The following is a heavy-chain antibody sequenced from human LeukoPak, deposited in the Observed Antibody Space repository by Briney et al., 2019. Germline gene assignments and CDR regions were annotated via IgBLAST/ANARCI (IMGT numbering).Heavy chain of an antibody. V-gene: IGHV1-8*01. D-gene: IGHD3-3*01. CDR1: GYTFTSYD. CDR2: MNPNSGNT. CDR3: ARAYYDFWSGYTNYYYYYYMDV. Sequence: ASVKVSCKASGYTFTSYDINWVRQATGQGLEWMGWMNPNSGNTGYAQKFQGRVTMTRNTSISTAYMELSSLRSEDTAVYYCARAYYDFWSGYTNYYYYYYMDVWGKGTTVTVSS. J-gene: IGHJ6*03.